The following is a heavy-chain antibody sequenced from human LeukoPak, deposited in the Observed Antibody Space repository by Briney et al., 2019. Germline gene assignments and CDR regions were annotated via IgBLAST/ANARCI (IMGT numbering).Heavy chain of an antibody. Sequence: SETLSLTCTVSGGSIISSDYRWGWVRQPPGKGLEWIGTISYSGNTDYNPSLRSRVTISVDTSNNQFSLRLGSATAADTAVYHCARHCCSGPAKRVFDIWGQGTMVTVSS. J-gene: IGHJ3*02. CDR1: GGSIISSDYR. V-gene: IGHV4-39*01. D-gene: IGHD2-15*01. CDR3: ARHCCSGPAKRVFDI. CDR2: ISYSGNT.